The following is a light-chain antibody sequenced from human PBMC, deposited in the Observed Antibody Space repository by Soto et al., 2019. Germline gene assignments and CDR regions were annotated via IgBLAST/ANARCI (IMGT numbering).Light chain of an antibody. V-gene: IGKV1-5*01. J-gene: IGKJ1*01. Sequence: DIHMTQSPSSLSASVGDRVTITCRASQSISIWLAWYQQKPGKAPNLLIYDASSLESGVPSRFSGSGSGTQFTLTINSLHPDDFATYYCQQYHGYPRTFGQGTQVEIK. CDR2: DAS. CDR3: QQYHGYPRT. CDR1: QSISIW.